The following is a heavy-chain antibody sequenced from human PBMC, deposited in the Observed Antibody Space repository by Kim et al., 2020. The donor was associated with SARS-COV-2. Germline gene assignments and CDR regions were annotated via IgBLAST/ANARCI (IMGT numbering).Heavy chain of an antibody. CDR1: GYTFTSYG. D-gene: IGHD5-18*01. J-gene: IGHJ6*02. CDR3: ARDFFFFVDTAMVGMFYYGMDV. V-gene: IGHV1-18*04. Sequence: ASVKVSCKASGYTFTSYGISWVRQAPGQGLEWMGWISAYNGNTNYAQKLQGRVTMTTDTSTSTAYMELRSLRSDDTAVYYCARDFFFFVDTAMVGMFYYGMDVWGQGTTVTVSS. CDR2: ISAYNGNT.